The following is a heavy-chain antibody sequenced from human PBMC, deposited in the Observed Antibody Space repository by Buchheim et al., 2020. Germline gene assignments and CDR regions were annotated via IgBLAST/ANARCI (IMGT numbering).Heavy chain of an antibody. V-gene: IGHV2-70*04. CDR1: GFSLSTSGMR. CDR2: IDWDGDK. D-gene: IGHD2-15*01. Sequence: QVTLKESGPALVKPPQTLKLTCTFSGFSLSTSGMRVTWIRQPPGKALEWLARIDWDGDKFYNTSLKTRLAISKVTSKNQVVLTMTNMDPVDTATYYCARSITECSGGTCYPYFDYWGQGTL. J-gene: IGHJ4*02. CDR3: ARSITECSGGTCYPYFDY.